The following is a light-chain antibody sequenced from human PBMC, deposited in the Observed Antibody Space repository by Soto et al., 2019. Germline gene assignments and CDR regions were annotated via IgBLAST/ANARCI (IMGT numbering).Light chain of an antibody. CDR2: EVS. J-gene: IGLJ1*01. V-gene: IGLV2-8*01. CDR3: SSYAGRNTDYV. CDR1: SSDVGGYKY. Sequence: QSVLTQPPSASGSPGQSVTISCTGTSSDVGGYKYVSWYQQHPGKVPKLMIYEVSKRPSGVPDRFSGSKSGNTASLTVSGLQAEDEADYYCSSYAGRNTDYVFGTGTKGTVL.